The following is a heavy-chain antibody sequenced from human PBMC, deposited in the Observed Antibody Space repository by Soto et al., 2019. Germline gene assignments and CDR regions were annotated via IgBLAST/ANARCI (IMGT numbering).Heavy chain of an antibody. D-gene: IGHD3-22*01. CDR3: AKNPGYYYDSTGYHFDY. V-gene: IGHV3-23*01. CDR1: EFTFSNYA. Sequence: EVQLLESGGGLVQPGGSLRLSCAASEFTFSNYAMSWLRQAPGKGLEWVSAISYGGGTTYYADSVKGRFTISRDNSKNTLYLQMNSLRAEDTAVYYCAKNPGYYYDSTGYHFDYWGQGTLVTVSS. J-gene: IGHJ4*02. CDR2: ISYGGGTT.